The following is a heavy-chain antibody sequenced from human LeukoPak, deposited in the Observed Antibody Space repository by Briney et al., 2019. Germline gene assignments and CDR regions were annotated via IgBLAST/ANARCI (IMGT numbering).Heavy chain of an antibody. J-gene: IGHJ4*02. CDR2: ISYDGSNK. CDR1: GFTFSSYA. CDR3: ARGDPYYYDSSLTQWGAN. D-gene: IGHD3-22*01. V-gene: IGHV3-30-3*01. Sequence: GGSLRLSCAASGFTFSSYAMHWVRQAPGKGLEWVAVISYDGSNKYYADSAKGRFTISRDNSKNTLYLQMNSLRAEDTAVYYCARGDPYYYDSSLTQWGANWGQGTLVTVSS.